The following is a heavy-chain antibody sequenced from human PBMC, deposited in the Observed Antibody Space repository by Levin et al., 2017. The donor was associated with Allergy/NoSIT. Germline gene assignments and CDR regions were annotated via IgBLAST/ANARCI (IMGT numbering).Heavy chain of an antibody. J-gene: IGHJ6*02. CDR1: GDSISSYH. V-gene: IGHV4-59*01. D-gene: IGHD4-17*01. Sequence: LSQTLSLTCTVSGDSISSYHWSWIRPPPGKGLEWIGYIYYNGSTYYNPSLKSRVTISVDTSKKQFSLKLRSVTAADTAVFYCARTRGLPPDGHYGMDVWGQGTTVTVSS. CDR2: IYYNGST. CDR3: ARTRGLPPDGHYGMDV.